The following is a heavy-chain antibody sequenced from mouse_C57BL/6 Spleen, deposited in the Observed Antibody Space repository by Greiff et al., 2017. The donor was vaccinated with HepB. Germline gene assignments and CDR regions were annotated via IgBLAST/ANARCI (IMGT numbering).Heavy chain of an antibody. V-gene: IGHV3-6*01. CDR2: ISYDGSN. CDR3: AREGYYGSSYNY. CDR1: GYSITSGYY. D-gene: IGHD1-1*01. J-gene: IGHJ2*01. Sequence: VQLVESGPGLVKPSQSLSLTCSVTGYSITSGYYWNWIRQFPGNKLEWMGYISYDGSNNYNPSLKNRISITRDTSKNQFFLKLNSVTTEDTATYYCAREGYYGSSYNYWGQGTTLTVSS.